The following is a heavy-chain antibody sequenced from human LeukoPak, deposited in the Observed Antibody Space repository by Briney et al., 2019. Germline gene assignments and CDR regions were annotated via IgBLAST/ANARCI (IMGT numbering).Heavy chain of an antibody. CDR1: GYTFTGYY. V-gene: IGHV1-2*02. Sequence: ASVKVSCKASGYTFTGYYMHWVRQAPGQGLEWMGWINPDSGGTNYAQKFQGRVTMTRDTSISTAYMELSRLRSDDTAVYYCARSMITFGGVIANRPFDYWGQGTLVTVSS. CDR3: ARSMITFGGVIANRPFDY. CDR2: INPDSGGT. D-gene: IGHD3-16*02. J-gene: IGHJ4*02.